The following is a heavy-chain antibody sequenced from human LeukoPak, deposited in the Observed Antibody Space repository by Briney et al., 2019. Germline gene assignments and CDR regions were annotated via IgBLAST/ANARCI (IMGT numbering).Heavy chain of an antibody. CDR2: ISGSGDRT. CDR3: ARDGFNDRSGDNDGFDM. J-gene: IGHJ3*02. Sequence: PGGSLRLSCAASGLTISSSGMSWVRQAPGKGLEWVSAISGSGDRTHYADSVRGRFTISRDTSMDTLYLQMNSLRADDTAVYYCARDGFNDRSGDNDGFDMWGQGTMVTVSS. V-gene: IGHV3-23*01. CDR1: GLTISSSG. D-gene: IGHD1-1*01.